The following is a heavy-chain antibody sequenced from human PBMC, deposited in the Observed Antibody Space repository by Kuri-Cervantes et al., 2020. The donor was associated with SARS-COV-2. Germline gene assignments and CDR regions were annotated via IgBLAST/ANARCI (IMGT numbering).Heavy chain of an antibody. CDR1: GFTFRSYC. Sequence: GESLRLSCAASGFTFRSYCIHWVRQAPGKGLVWVSRINSDGSSTSYADSVKGRFTISRDNAKNTLYLQMNSLRAEDTAVYYCARDRYDFWSGLGYYYYGMDVWVQGTTVTVSS. CDR3: ARDRYDFWSGLGYYYYGMDV. V-gene: IGHV3-74*01. CDR2: INSDGSST. J-gene: IGHJ6*02. D-gene: IGHD3-3*01.